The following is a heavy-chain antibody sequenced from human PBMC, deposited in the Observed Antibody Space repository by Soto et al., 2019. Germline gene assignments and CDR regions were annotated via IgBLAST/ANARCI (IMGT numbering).Heavy chain of an antibody. J-gene: IGHJ4*02. CDR1: GDSISSSVW. D-gene: IGHD7-27*01. CDR2: VFHTGDT. V-gene: IGHV4-4*02. CDR3: ARKAWVRFDY. Sequence: LSLTCAVSGDSISSSVWWTWVRQPPGKGLEWIGEVFHTGDTYFNPSLRSRVAMSVDKSTNEFSLKVTSVTAADTAIYYCARKAWVRFDYWGQGALVTVSS.